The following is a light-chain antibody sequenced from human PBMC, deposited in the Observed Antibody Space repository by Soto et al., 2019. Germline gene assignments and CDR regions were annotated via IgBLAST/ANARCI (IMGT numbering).Light chain of an antibody. Sequence: EIVMTQSPATLSVSPGERATLSCRASQSVSSNLAWYQQKPGQAPRLLIYGASTRATAIPARFSGSGSGTEFTLTISSLQSEDFAVYYCQQYHNWPPKYTFGQGTKLEIK. CDR3: QQYHNWPPKYT. J-gene: IGKJ2*01. CDR2: GAS. CDR1: QSVSSN. V-gene: IGKV3-15*01.